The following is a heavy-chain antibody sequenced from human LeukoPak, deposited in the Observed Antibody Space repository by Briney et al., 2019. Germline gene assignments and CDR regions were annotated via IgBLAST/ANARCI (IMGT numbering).Heavy chain of an antibody. Sequence: SETLSLTCTVSGGSLRSSSYYWGWIRQPPGKGLERIGSIYYSWSTYYNPSLQSRVTIPVETSKNEFSLKLSSVTAADTAVYYCARLGGCYPYYFDCWGQGTLVTVSS. CDR3: ARLGGCYPYYFDC. CDR2: IYYSWST. J-gene: IGHJ4*02. D-gene: IGHD3-3*01. V-gene: IGHV4-39*01. CDR1: GGSLRSSSYY.